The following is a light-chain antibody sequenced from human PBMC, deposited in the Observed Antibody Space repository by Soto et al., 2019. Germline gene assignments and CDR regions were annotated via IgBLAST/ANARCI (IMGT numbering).Light chain of an antibody. CDR2: ATS. J-gene: IGKJ1*01. Sequence: EIVLTQSPGTLSLSPGERATLSCRASQSFSSSYLAWYQQKPGQAPRLLIYATSSRATGIPDRFSGSGSGPDFTLTISRLEPEDFAVYYCHQYANSPPWTFGQGTKVEIK. V-gene: IGKV3-20*01. CDR1: QSFSSSY. CDR3: HQYANSPPWT.